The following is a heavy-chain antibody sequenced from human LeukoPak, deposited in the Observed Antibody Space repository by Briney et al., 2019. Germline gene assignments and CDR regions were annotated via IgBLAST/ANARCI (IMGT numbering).Heavy chain of an antibody. CDR2: ISGSGGST. V-gene: IGHV3-23*01. Sequence: GSLRLSCAASGFTFSSYAMSWVRQAPGKGLEWVSAISGSGGSTYYADSVKGRFTISRDNAKNSLYLQMNSLRAEDTALYYCARSFLGYCSGGSCYSGHYYYYYGMDVWGQGTTVTVSS. CDR3: ARSFLGYCSGGSCYSGHYYYYYGMDV. J-gene: IGHJ6*02. CDR1: GFTFSSYA. D-gene: IGHD2-15*01.